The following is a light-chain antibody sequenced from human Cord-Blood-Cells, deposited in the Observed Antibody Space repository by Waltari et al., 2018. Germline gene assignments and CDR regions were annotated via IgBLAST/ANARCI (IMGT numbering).Light chain of an antibody. Sequence: ELTQPPSVSVSPGQTASITCSGDKLGDKYACWYQQKPGQSPVLVIYQDSKRPSGIPERFSGSNSGNTATLTISGTQAMDEADYYCQAWDSSTWVFGGGTKLTVL. CDR3: QAWDSSTWV. J-gene: IGLJ3*02. V-gene: IGLV3-1*01. CDR1: KLGDKY. CDR2: QDS.